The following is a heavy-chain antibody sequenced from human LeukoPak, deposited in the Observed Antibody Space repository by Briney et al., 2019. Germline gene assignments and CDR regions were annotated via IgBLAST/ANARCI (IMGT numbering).Heavy chain of an antibody. J-gene: IGHJ5*02. CDR3: AREVRFLEWSPRSNWFDP. V-gene: IGHV3-11*04. Sequence: PGGSLRLSCAASGFTFSDYYMSWIRQAPGKGLEWVSYISSSGSTIYYADSVKGRFTISRDNAKNSLYLQMNSLGAGDTAVYYCAREVRFLEWSPRSNWFDPWGQGTLVTVSS. D-gene: IGHD3-3*01. CDR2: ISSSGSTI. CDR1: GFTFSDYY.